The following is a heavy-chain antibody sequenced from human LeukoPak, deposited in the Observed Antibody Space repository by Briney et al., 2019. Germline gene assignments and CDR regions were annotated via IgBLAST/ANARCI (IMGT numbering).Heavy chain of an antibody. D-gene: IGHD2-2*01. Sequence: GRSLRLSCAASGFTFSSYGMHWVRQAPGKGLEWVAVISYDGSNKYYADSVKGRFTISRDNSKNTLYLQMNSLRAEDTAVYYCAKDARRYCSSTSCRTGYFDYWGQGTLVTASS. J-gene: IGHJ4*02. CDR1: GFTFSSYG. V-gene: IGHV3-30*18. CDR2: ISYDGSNK. CDR3: AKDARRYCSSTSCRTGYFDY.